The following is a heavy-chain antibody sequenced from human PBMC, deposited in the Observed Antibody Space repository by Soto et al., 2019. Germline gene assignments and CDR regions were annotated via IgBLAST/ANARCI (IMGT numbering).Heavy chain of an antibody. D-gene: IGHD3-9*01. CDR2: IYPGDSDT. Sequence: GESLKISCKGSGYSFTSYWIGWVRQMPGKGLEWMGIIYPGDSDTRYSPSFQGQVTISADKSISTAYLQWSSLKASDTAMYYCARIRRHYDILTGYYKFPGNHDAFDIWGQGTMVTVSS. CDR1: GYSFTSYW. J-gene: IGHJ3*02. CDR3: ARIRRHYDILTGYYKFPGNHDAFDI. V-gene: IGHV5-51*01.